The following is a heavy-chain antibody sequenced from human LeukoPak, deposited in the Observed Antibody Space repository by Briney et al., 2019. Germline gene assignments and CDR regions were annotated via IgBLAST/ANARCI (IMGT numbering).Heavy chain of an antibody. V-gene: IGHV4-59*01. CDR2: GST. CDR3: ARAYHYDSSGYYDY. D-gene: IGHD3-22*01. J-gene: IGHJ4*02. Sequence: GSTNYNPSLKSRVTIPVDTSKKQFSLKLSSVTAADTAVYYCARAYHYDSSGYYDYWGQGTLVTVSS.